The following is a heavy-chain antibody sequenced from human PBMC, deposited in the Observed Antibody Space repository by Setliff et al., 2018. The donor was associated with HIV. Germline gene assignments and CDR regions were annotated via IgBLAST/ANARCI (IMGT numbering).Heavy chain of an antibody. CDR3: AQGAIRDSGSHITTR. V-gene: IGHV1-2*02. Sequence: ASVQVSCKTSGFTFTAYYMHWVRQAPGQGLEWMGWINPNSGGTKFAQKFQGRVTMTRDTSISTAYIELSRLRSDDPAVYYCAQGAIRDSGSHITTRWGQGTLVTVSS. CDR2: INPNSGGT. CDR1: GFTFTAYY. D-gene: IGHD3-10*01. J-gene: IGHJ4*02.